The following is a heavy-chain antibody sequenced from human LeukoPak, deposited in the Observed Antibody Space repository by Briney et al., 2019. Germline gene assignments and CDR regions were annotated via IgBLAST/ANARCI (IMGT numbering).Heavy chain of an antibody. Sequence: SSETLSLTCTVSGGSISSASYYWSWLRQPAGKGLEWFRRVYTSASTNYYPSLKRRVTISVDTYKNQFSLKLTPATAPDTAVFYCARVGCSSTSCYYYYYYMYVWGKGTTVTVSS. CDR2: VYTSAST. D-gene: IGHD2-2*01. CDR3: ARVGCSSTSCYYYYYYMYV. J-gene: IGHJ6*03. CDR1: GGSISSASYY. V-gene: IGHV4-61*02.